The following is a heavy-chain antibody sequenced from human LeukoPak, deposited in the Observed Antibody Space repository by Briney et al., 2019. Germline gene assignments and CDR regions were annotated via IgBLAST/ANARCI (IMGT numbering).Heavy chain of an antibody. CDR3: ASYSAKAYYFDY. Sequence: GGSLRLSCAASGFTFSSYWMSWVRQAPGKGLEWVANIKQDGSEKYYVDSVEGRFTISRDNAKNSLYLQMNSLRAEDTAVYYCASYSAKAYYFDYWGQGTLVTVSS. CDR2: IKQDGSEK. D-gene: IGHD5-18*01. V-gene: IGHV3-7*03. J-gene: IGHJ4*02. CDR1: GFTFSSYW.